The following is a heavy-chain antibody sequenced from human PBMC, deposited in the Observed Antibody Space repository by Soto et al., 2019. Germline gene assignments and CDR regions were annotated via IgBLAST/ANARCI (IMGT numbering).Heavy chain of an antibody. CDR1: GGTFSSYA. CDR3: AREAVAGLFGGMVYYYYGMDV. V-gene: IGHV1-69*13. CDR2: IIPIFGTA. Sequence: GASVKVSCKASGGTFSSYAISWVRQAPGQGLEWMGGIIPIFGTANYAQKFQGRVTITADESTSTAYMELSSLRSEDTAVYYCAREAVAGLFGGMVYYYYGMDVWGQGTTVTVSS. D-gene: IGHD6-19*01. J-gene: IGHJ6*02.